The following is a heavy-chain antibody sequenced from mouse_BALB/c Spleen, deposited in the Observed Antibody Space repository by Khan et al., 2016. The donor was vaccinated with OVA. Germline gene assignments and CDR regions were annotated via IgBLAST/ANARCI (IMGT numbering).Heavy chain of an antibody. J-gene: IGHJ3*01. CDR3: ARATYWYAFAY. CDR1: GDSITSGY. V-gene: IGHV3-8*02. Sequence: VQLKQSGPSLVKPSQTLSLTCSVTGDSITSGYWSWIRKFPGNKLEYMGYMIYTGYTDYNPSLKSRLAITRHTSKNPYYLQLNSVTTEDTATDYCARATYWYAFAYWGQGTLVTVSA. CDR2: MIYTGYT. D-gene: IGHD2-14*01.